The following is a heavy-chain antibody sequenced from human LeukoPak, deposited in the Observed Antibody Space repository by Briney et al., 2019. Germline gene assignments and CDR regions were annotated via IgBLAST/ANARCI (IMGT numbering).Heavy chain of an antibody. V-gene: IGHV5-51*01. CDR3: ARRFCDGGSCYFYDH. CDR2: IYPGGSDT. Sequence: GESLKISCKGSGYSFSNYWIGWVRQMPGKGLEWMGIIYPGGSDTRYSPSFQGQVTISADKSISTAYLQWSSLKASDTAMYYCARRFCDGGSCYFYDHWGQGTLVTVSS. D-gene: IGHD2-15*01. CDR1: GYSFSNYW. J-gene: IGHJ4*02.